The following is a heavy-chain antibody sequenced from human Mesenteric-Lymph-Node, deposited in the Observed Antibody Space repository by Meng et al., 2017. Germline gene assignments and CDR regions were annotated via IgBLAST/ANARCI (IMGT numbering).Heavy chain of an antibody. CDR2: ISTNTGTP. CDR3: ATTGGGFDY. J-gene: IGHJ4*02. V-gene: IGHV7-4-1*02. Sequence: QVQLVQSGSELKKPGASVKVSCKASGYTFSTYTINWVRQAHGRGLEWMGWISTNTGTPTYTQGFTGRFVFSLDTSVSTAYLHISTLTPEDTAVYYCATTGGGFDYWGQGTLVTVSS. D-gene: IGHD2-8*02. CDR1: GYTFSTYT.